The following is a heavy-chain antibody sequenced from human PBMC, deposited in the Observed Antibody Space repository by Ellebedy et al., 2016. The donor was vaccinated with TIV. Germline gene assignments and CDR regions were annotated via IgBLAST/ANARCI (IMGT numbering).Heavy chain of an antibody. J-gene: IGHJ4*02. CDR1: GFTFSTYG. CDR2: FTGSGGTT. CDR3: AKTRGKGGPDY. Sequence: GESLKISXATSGFTFSTYGMSWVRQAPGKGLEWVSGFTGSGGTTYYADSVKGRFTISRDNSKNTLYLQMNSLRAEDTAVYYCAKTRGKGGPDYWGQGTLVTVSS. D-gene: IGHD3-10*01. V-gene: IGHV3-23*01.